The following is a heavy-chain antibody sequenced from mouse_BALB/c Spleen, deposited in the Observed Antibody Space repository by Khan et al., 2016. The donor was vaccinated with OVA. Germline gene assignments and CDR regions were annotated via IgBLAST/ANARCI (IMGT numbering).Heavy chain of an antibody. CDR3: ARDYGSLYWYFDV. Sequence: EEQLQESGPGLVKPSQTVSLTCTVTGISITTGNYRWSWIRQFPGNKLEWIGNIYYSGTITYNPSLTSRTTITRDTSKSQFFLEMNSLTAEDTATYFCARDYGSLYWYFDVWGAGTTVTVSS. V-gene: IGHV3-5*02. D-gene: IGHD1-1*01. CDR1: GISITTGNYR. J-gene: IGHJ1*01. CDR2: IYYSGTI.